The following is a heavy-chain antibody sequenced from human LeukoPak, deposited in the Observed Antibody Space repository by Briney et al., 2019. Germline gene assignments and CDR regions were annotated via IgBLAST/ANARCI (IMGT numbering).Heavy chain of an antibody. D-gene: IGHD6-19*01. J-gene: IGHJ4*02. V-gene: IGHV3-7*01. CDR3: ARDVWRGVAGSDY. Sequence: QPGGSLRPSCAASGVTFSNYWMSWGRQPPGKVQEWVANIKQDGSEKYYLAYVRGRFTISRDKAKTSVYLQRNSLRADDTAVYYCARDVWRGVAGSDYWGQGTLVTVSS. CDR2: IKQDGSEK. CDR1: GVTFSNYW.